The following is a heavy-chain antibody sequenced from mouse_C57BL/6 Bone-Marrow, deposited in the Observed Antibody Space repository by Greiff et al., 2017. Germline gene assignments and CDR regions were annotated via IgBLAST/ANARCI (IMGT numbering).Heavy chain of an antibody. J-gene: IGHJ4*01. V-gene: IGHV1-54*01. D-gene: IGHD1-1*01. CDR2: INPGSGGT. Sequence: QVQLQQSGAELVRPGTSVQVSCKASGYAFTNYLLEWVKQRPGQGLEWIGVINPGSGGTNYNEKFKGKATLTADKSSSTAYMQLSSLTSEDSAVYFCARLPYYYGSTYAMDYWGQGTSVTVSS. CDR1: GYAFTNYL. CDR3: ARLPYYYGSTYAMDY.